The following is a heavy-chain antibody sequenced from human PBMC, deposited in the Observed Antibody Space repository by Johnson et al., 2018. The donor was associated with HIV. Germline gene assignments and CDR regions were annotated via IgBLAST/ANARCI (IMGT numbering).Heavy chain of an antibody. Sequence: VQLVESGGGLVQPGGSLRLSCAASGFTFNNYAMTWVRQVPGKGLEWVSGISGSGSTIYYADSVKGRFTISRDNAKNSLFLQMNSLRAEDTAVYYCARDSTPWGDDYVDYAFDIWGQGTVVTVSS. CDR2: ISGSGSTI. V-gene: IGHV3-48*04. D-gene: IGHD4-17*01. CDR3: ARDSTPWGDDYVDYAFDI. J-gene: IGHJ3*02. CDR1: GFTFNNYA.